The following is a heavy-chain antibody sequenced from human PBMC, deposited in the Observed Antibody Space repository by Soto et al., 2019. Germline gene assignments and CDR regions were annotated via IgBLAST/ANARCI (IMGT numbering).Heavy chain of an antibody. V-gene: IGHV4-31*03. CDR2: INHSGST. CDR1: GSSISSGGYY. CDR3: ARGLISGSSSSGGWYYFDY. Sequence: TSETLSLTCTVSGSSISSGGYYWSWLRQHPGKGLEWIGQINHSGSTYYNPSLKSRVIISMHTSNDQFSLELTSVTAADTAVYYCARGLISGSSSSGGWYYFDYWGQGTQVTAPQ. D-gene: IGHD1-26*01. J-gene: IGHJ4*02.